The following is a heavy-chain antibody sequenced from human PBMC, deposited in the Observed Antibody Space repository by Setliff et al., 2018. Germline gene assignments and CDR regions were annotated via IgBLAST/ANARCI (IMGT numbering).Heavy chain of an antibody. J-gene: IGHJ1*01. V-gene: IGHV4-34*01. CDR2: INHSGST. CDR3: ARVDFTMLQGVLGQ. D-gene: IGHD3-10*01. CDR1: GDSFNDYY. Sequence: PSETLSLTCAVYGDSFNDYYWSWIRQPPGRGLEWIGEINHSGSTNYNPSRKSRVIISVDTSLNQVSLELSAVTAADTAVYYCARVDFTMLQGVLGQWGQGTLVTVSS.